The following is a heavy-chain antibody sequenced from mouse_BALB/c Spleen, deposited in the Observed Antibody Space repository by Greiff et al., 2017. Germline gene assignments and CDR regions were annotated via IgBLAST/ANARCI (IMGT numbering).Heavy chain of an antibody. CDR2: INPYNDGT. CDR3: ARHYDYRAWFAY. J-gene: IGHJ3*01. CDR1: GYSFTGYV. V-gene: IGHV1-14*01. D-gene: IGHD2-4*01. Sequence: EVQLQQSGPELVKPGASVKMSCKASGYSFTGYVMNWVKQKPGQGLEWIGNINPYNDGTKYNEKFKGKATLTPDKSSSTAYMLLSSLTSEDSAVYYSARHYDYRAWFAYWGQGTLVTVSA.